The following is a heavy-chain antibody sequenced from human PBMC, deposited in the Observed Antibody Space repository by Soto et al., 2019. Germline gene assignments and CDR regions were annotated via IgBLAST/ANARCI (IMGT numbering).Heavy chain of an antibody. Sequence: GGSLRLSCAASGFTFSSYAMHWVRQAPGKGLEWVAVISYDGSNKYYADSVKGRFTISRDNSKNTLYLQMNSLRAEDTAVYYCAREGMDVWGQGTTITVSS. V-gene: IGHV3-30-3*01. CDR1: GFTFSSYA. CDR3: AREGMDV. J-gene: IGHJ6*02. CDR2: ISYDGSNK.